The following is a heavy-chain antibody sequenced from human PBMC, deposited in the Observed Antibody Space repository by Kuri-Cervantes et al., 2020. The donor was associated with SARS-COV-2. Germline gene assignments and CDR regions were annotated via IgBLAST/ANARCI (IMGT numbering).Heavy chain of an antibody. CDR3: ARDLITGTTNFDY. Sequence: GESLKISCVASGFTFSAYTLNWVRQAPGKGLEWVSSITRSSVYISYADSLRGRFTISRDNAKNSLYLQMNSLRAEDTAVYYCARDLITGTTNFDYWGQGTLVTVSS. D-gene: IGHD1-7*01. V-gene: IGHV3-21*01. CDR2: ITRSSVYI. J-gene: IGHJ4*02. CDR1: GFTFSAYT.